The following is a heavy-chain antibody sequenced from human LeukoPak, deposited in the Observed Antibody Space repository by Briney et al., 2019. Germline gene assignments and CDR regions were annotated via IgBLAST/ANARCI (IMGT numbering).Heavy chain of an antibody. J-gene: IGHJ4*02. CDR1: GGSINNHY. CDR2: IYNSENT. V-gene: IGHV4-59*11. CDR3: ARGGDSSGLFDY. Sequence: SETLSLTCSVSGGSINNHYRNWIRQPPGKGLEWIGYIYNSENTNYNPSFKSRVTISADTSKNQFSLRLTSVTAADTAVYYCARGGDSSGLFDYWGQGTLVTVSS. D-gene: IGHD3-10*01.